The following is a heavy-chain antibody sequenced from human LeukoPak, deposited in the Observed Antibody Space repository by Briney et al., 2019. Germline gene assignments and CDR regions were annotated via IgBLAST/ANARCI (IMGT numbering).Heavy chain of an antibody. V-gene: IGHV3-7*01. D-gene: IGHD1-26*01. Sequence: PGGSLRLSCAASGFTFSNYWMSWIRQAPGKGLEWVANIKQDGSEKYYVDSVKGRFTISRDNARNSLYLQMNSLRAEDTAMYYCATTTLEGRREWGQGSLVTVPS. J-gene: IGHJ4*02. CDR1: GFTFSNYW. CDR3: ATTTLEGRRE. CDR2: IKQDGSEK.